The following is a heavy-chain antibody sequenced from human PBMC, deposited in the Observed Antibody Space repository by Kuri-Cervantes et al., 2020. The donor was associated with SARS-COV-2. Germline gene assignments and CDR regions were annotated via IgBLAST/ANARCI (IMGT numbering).Heavy chain of an antibody. CDR1: GGSISSYY. CDR3: ARQGANLDY. D-gene: IGHD5-12*01. J-gene: IGHJ4*02. Sequence: ESLKISCTVSGGSISSYYWSWIRQPAGKGLEWIGRIYTSGSTNYNPSLKSRVTISVDTSKNQFSLKLSSVTAADTAVYYCARQGANLDYWGQGTLVTVSS. V-gene: IGHV4-4*07. CDR2: IYTSGST.